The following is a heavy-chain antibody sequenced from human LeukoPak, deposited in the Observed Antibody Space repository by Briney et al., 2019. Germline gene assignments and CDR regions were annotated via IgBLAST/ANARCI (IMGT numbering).Heavy chain of an antibody. CDR2: INPNSGGT. D-gene: IGHD2-2*01. Sequence: ASVKVSCKASGYTFTAYYIHWVRQAPGQGLEWMGRINPNSGGTNYAQKFQDRVTMTRDTSISTAYMELSRLRSDDTAVYYCARGDIVVVLAAIDYYYYGMDVWGQGTTVIVSS. CDR1: GYTFTAYY. V-gene: IGHV1-2*06. CDR3: ARGDIVVVLAAIDYYYYGMDV. J-gene: IGHJ6*02.